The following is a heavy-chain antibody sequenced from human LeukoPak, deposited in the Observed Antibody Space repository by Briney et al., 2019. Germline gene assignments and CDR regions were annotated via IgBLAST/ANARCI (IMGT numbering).Heavy chain of an antibody. J-gene: IGHJ4*02. D-gene: IGHD6-13*01. Sequence: SETLSLTCAVYGGSFSGYYWSWIRQPPGKGLEWIGEINHSGSTNYNPSLKSRVTISVDTSKNQFSLKLSSVTAADTAVYYCARDPGPFSSSWTPRWGQGTLVTVSS. CDR1: GGSFSGYY. CDR3: ARDPGPFSSSWTPR. V-gene: IGHV4-34*01. CDR2: INHSGST.